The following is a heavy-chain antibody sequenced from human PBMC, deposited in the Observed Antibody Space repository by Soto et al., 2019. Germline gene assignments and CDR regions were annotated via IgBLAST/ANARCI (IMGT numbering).Heavy chain of an antibody. Sequence: SVKVSCKASGGTFSSYTISWVRQAPGQGLEWMGRIIPILGIANYAQKFQGRVTITADRSTSTAYMELSSLRSEDTAVYYCARVADLYYYYMDVSGKGTTVTVSS. J-gene: IGHJ6*03. CDR2: IIPILGIA. V-gene: IGHV1-69*02. CDR1: GGTFSSYT. CDR3: ARVADLYYYYMDV. D-gene: IGHD6-13*01.